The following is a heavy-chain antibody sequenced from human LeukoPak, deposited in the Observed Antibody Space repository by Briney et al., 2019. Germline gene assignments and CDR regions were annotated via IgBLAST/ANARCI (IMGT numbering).Heavy chain of an antibody. Sequence: GGPLRLSCAVSGFRFSSQWMTWVRRAPGTGLEGGATINSDGSAKYHVDSVKGRFTISRDNAKNLVYLQMSILRAEDTAVYYCADLGTSDCGQGTLVTVSS. J-gene: IGHJ4*02. D-gene: IGHD1-7*01. CDR3: ADLGTSD. V-gene: IGHV3-7*01. CDR1: GFRFSSQW. CDR2: INSDGSAK.